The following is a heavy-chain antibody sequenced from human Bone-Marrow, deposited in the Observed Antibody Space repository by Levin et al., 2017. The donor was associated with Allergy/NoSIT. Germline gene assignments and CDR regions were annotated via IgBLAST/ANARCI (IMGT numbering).Heavy chain of an antibody. CDR3: ATEGFKLGTAFDV. Sequence: SVKVSCKASGGTFNNYAISWVRQAPGQGLEWMGDISPLFGTANYAQKFQGRVTITADTSTNTAYMELSSLRSDDTAVYYCATEGFKLGTAFDVWGQGTMVTVSS. D-gene: IGHD7-27*01. J-gene: IGHJ3*01. CDR1: GGTFNNYA. CDR2: ISPLFGTA. V-gene: IGHV1-69*06.